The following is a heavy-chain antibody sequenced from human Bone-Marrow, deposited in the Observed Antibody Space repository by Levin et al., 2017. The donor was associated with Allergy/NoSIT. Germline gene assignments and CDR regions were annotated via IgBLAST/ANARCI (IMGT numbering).Heavy chain of an antibody. Sequence: TGGSLRLSCAASGFTFSRYWMSWLRQVPGKGLEWVANINERGSEKYYVDSVKGRFTISRDNAKNSLDLQMNSLRAEDTAVYFCVRELVVGPAEYFHYWGLGTLVIVSS. CDR1: GFTFSRYW. CDR3: VRELVVGPAEYFHY. V-gene: IGHV3-7*01. J-gene: IGHJ1*01. D-gene: IGHD3-22*01. CDR2: INERGSEK.